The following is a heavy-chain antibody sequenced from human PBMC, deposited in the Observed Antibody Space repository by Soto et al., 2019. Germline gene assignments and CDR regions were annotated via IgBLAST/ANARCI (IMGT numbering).Heavy chain of an antibody. V-gene: IGHV4-30-4*01. CDR1: GGSISSGDYY. D-gene: IGHD4-17*01. J-gene: IGHJ4*02. CDR2: IYYSGST. CDR3: AREPYGGNLAFDY. Sequence: SETLSLTCTVSGGSISSGDYYWSWIRQPPGKGLEWIGYIYYSGSTYYNPSLKSRVTISVDTSKNQFSLKLSSVTAADTAVYYCAREPYGGNLAFDYWGQGTLVTVYS.